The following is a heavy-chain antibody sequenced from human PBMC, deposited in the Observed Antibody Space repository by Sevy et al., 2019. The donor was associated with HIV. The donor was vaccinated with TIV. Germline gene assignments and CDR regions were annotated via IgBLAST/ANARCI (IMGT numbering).Heavy chain of an antibody. CDR2: IWFDGSNT. CDR1: GFTFSTYG. J-gene: IGHJ4*02. CDR3: ATDLEFYDYGDYGPAFMPDY. D-gene: IGHD4-17*01. Sequence: QLGGSLRLSCAASGFTFSTYGMHWVRQAPGKGLEWVAVIWFDGSNTYYADSVKGRFTISRDIAKNTLHLQMNSLRAEDTAVYYCATDLEFYDYGDYGPAFMPDYWGQGTLVTVSS. V-gene: IGHV3-33*01.